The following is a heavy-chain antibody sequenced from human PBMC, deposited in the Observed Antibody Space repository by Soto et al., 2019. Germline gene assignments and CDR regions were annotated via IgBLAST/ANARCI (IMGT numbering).Heavy chain of an antibody. Sequence: GASVKVSCKASGGTFSGYAISWVRQAPGQGLEWMGGIIPIFGTANYAQKFQGRVTITADESTSTAYMELSSLRSEDTAVYYCARAPEMATYYDYWGQGTLVTVSS. D-gene: IGHD5-12*01. J-gene: IGHJ4*02. CDR1: GGTFSGYA. CDR3: ARAPEMATYYDY. CDR2: IIPIFGTA. V-gene: IGHV1-69*13.